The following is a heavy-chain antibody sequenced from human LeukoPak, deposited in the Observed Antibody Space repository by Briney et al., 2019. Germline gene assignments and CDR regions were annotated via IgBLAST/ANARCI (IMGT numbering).Heavy chain of an antibody. CDR3: AREEADSSGWYGGWFDP. CDR1: GGTFSSYA. D-gene: IGHD6-19*01. Sequence: ASVKVSCEASGGTFSSYAISWVRQAPGQGLEWMGRIIPIFGTANYAQKFQGRVTITTDESTSTAYMELSGLRSEDTAVYYCAREEADSSGWYGGWFDPWGQGTLVTVSS. J-gene: IGHJ5*02. CDR2: IIPIFGTA. V-gene: IGHV1-69*05.